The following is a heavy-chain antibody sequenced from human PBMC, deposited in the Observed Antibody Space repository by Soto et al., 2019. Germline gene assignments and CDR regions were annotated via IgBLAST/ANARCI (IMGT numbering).Heavy chain of an antibody. Sequence: QVQLVQSGAEVKKPGASVKVSCKASGYTFTGYYMHWVRQAPGQGLEWMGWINPNSGGTNYAQKFQGRLTMTRDTSLSTDYMELSRLRSEDTAVYYCARVILTVTTDAFDIWGQGTMVTVSS. J-gene: IGHJ3*02. D-gene: IGHD4-17*01. CDR2: INPNSGGT. V-gene: IGHV1-2*02. CDR3: ARVILTVTTDAFDI. CDR1: GYTFTGYY.